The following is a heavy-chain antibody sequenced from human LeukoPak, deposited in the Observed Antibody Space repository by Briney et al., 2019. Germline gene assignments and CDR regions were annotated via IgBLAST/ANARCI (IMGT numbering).Heavy chain of an antibody. D-gene: IGHD2-2*01. V-gene: IGHV3-11*06. CDR1: GFTFSDYY. J-gene: IGHJ5*02. Sequence: PGGSLRPSCAASGFTFSDYYMSWIRQAPGKGPEWISYISDSGTYTNYADSVRGRFTISRDNAKNSLYLQMNSLRAEDTAMYYCAKGYCSSTSCYGGPWGQGTLVTVSS. CDR2: ISDSGTYT. CDR3: AKGYCSSTSCYGGP.